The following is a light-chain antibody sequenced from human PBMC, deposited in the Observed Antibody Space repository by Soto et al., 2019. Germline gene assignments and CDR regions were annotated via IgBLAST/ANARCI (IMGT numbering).Light chain of an antibody. V-gene: IGKV3-11*01. CDR3: KEWAFPPWR. CDR1: QNVNNF. Sequence: EVVVTLSAATLSLTPGERAPCSCSASQNVNNFLAWYQQKPGQAPRLLIHDASTGATGIPARFSGSVSGTDFTLTICILESEDFAVDCCKEWAFPPWRLGQGNKV. CDR2: DAS. J-gene: IGKJ1*01.